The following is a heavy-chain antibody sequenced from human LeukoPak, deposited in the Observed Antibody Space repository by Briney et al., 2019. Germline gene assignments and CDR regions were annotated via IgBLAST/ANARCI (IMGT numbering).Heavy chain of an antibody. J-gene: IGHJ4*02. CDR3: AKTYRARGYTYGYFDY. V-gene: IGHV4-39*01. CDR2: IYCNGNT. Sequence: PSETLSLTCTVSGVSVSSSDYYWGWIRQPPGKGLEWIGSIYCNGNTYYNPSLKSRVTISVDTSKNQFSLKLSSVTAADTAVYYCAKTYRARGYTYGYFDYWGQGTLVTVSS. D-gene: IGHD5-18*01. CDR1: GVSVSSSDYY.